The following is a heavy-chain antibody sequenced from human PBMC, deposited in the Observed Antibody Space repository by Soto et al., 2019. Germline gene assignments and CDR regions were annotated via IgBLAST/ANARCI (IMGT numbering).Heavy chain of an antibody. Sequence: GGSLRLSCAASGFTVSRNYMSWVRQAPGKGLEWVSVIYSGGSTYYADSEKGRFTISRGNSKNKLYIQMNSLRAEDTAVYYCARDSRVLRVLGDAFDIWGQGTMVTVSS. V-gene: IGHV3-66*01. CDR3: ARDSRVLRVLGDAFDI. CDR2: IYSGGST. J-gene: IGHJ3*02. CDR1: GFTVSRNY. D-gene: IGHD3-3*01.